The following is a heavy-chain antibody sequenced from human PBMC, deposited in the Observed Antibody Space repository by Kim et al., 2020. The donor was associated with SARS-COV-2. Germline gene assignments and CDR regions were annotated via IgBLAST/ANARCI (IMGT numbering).Heavy chain of an antibody. V-gene: IGHV1-2*02. CDR3: ARERSITMIVVAPNGFDP. CDR2: INPNSGGT. Sequence: ASVKVSCKASGYTFTGYYMHWVRQAPGQGLEWMGWINPNSGGTNYAQKFQGRVTMTRDTSISTAYMELSRLRSDDTAVYYCARERSITMIVVAPNGFDPWGQGTLVTVSS. CDR1: GYTFTGYY. D-gene: IGHD3-22*01. J-gene: IGHJ5*02.